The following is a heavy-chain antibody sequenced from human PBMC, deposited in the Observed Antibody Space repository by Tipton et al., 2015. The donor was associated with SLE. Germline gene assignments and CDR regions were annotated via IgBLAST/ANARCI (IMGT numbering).Heavy chain of an antibody. D-gene: IGHD3-10*01. V-gene: IGHV1-8*01. CDR1: GFTFAKYD. J-gene: IGHJ4*02. Sequence: QVQLVQSGAEVKKPGASVKVSCKASGFTFAKYDINWMRQASGQVFEWMGWINPNNGYTEYAQKFQGRVTLTRDTSVSTAYMELNSLKSEDTAVYYCAIGATHWGQGTQVTVSS. CDR3: AIGATH. CDR2: INPNNGYT.